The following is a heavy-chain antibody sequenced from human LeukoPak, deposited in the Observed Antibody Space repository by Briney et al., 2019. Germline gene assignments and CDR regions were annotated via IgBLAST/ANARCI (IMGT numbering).Heavy chain of an antibody. J-gene: IGHJ4*02. Sequence: GGSLRLSCAASGFTFSSYAMRWVRQAPGKGLEWVAVISYDGSNKYYADSVKGRFTISRDNSKNTLYLQMNSLRAEDTAVYYCARDIPAQAYFDYWGQGTLVTVSS. D-gene: IGHD6-6*01. V-gene: IGHV3-30-3*01. CDR2: ISYDGSNK. CDR1: GFTFSSYA. CDR3: ARDIPAQAYFDY.